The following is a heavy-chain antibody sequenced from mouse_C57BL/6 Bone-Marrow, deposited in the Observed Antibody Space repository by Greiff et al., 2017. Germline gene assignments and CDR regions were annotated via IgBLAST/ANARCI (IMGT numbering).Heavy chain of an antibody. V-gene: IGHV1-63*01. J-gene: IGHJ1*03. D-gene: IGHD1-1*02. CDR1: GYTFTNYW. CDR3: ARSGCYGRLSGYFDV. Sequence: VQLQQSGAELVRPGTSVKMSCKASGYTFTNYWIGWAKQRPGHGLEWIGDIYPGGGYTNYNETFKGKATLTAAKSSSTAYMQLRSLTSEDSAIYYCARSGCYGRLSGYFDVWGTGTTVTVSS. CDR2: IYPGGGYT.